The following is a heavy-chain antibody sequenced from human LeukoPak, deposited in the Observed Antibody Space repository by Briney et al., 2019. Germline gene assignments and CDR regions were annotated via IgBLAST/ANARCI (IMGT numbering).Heavy chain of an antibody. Sequence: GGSLRLSCAASGFSFSSYWMSWVRQAPGKGLEWVANIKHDGREKYYVDSVKGRFTISRDNARNSLYLQMNSLRAEDTAVYFCARDLTYYYDNSGYLDLWGQGTPVTVSS. V-gene: IGHV3-7*01. CDR1: GFSFSSYW. J-gene: IGHJ4*02. CDR3: ARDLTYYYDNSGYLDL. CDR2: IKHDGREK. D-gene: IGHD3-22*01.